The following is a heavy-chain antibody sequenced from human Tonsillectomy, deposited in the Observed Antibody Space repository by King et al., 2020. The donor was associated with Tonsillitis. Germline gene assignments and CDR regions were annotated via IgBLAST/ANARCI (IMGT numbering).Heavy chain of an antibody. D-gene: IGHD1-26*01. CDR2: LHPTSGKT. J-gene: IGHJ4*02. CDR3: ARGRVGAHY. Sequence: GQLVQSGAEVKKPGASVKVSCKTSGYSFTNYDINWVRQATGQGLEWMGWLHPTSGKTGSVEKFQGRVTMTSNISINTAYMELSSLKFEDTAIYYCARGRVGAHYWGQGTLVTVSS. CDR1: GYSFTNYD. V-gene: IGHV1-8*01.